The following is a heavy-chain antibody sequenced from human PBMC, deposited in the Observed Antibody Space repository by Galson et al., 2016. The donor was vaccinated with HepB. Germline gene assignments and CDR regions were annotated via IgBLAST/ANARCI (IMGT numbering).Heavy chain of an antibody. V-gene: IGHV3-23*01. CDR3: AKSSGWGTRNFDY. CDR2: IAGIGGGT. J-gene: IGHJ4*02. D-gene: IGHD3-10*01. CDR1: GFTFTFYA. Sequence: SLRLSCAASGFTFTFYAMTWVRQAPGKGLEWLSSIAGIGGGTYYADSVKGRFAISRDNSKNTLYLEMNNLRAEDTAVYYCAKSSGWGTRNFDYWGQGTLVTVSS.